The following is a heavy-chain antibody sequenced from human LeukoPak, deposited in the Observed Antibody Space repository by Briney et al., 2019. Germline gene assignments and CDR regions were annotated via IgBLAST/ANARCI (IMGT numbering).Heavy chain of an antibody. CDR2: ISGSGDRT. Sequence: GGSLRLSCAVSGFTFSSHAVSWVRQAPGRGLEWVSAISGSGDRTYYADSVKGRFTISRDNSKNTLYLQMNSLRAEDTAVYYCAKAVCSGGSCYWGFDFDYWGQGTLVTVSS. D-gene: IGHD2-15*01. V-gene: IGHV3-23*01. J-gene: IGHJ4*02. CDR3: AKAVCSGGSCYWGFDFDY. CDR1: GFTFSSHA.